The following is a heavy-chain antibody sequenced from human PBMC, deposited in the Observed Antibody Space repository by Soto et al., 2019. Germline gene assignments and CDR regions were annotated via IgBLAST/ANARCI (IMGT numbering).Heavy chain of an antibody. V-gene: IGHV1-8*01. D-gene: IGHD6-6*01. Sequence: ASVQVSCKASGYTFTSHDIHWLRQASGQGLEWMGSINPYSGNTAFAPKFQDRIAMTRDTSITTAYMELNSLSSGDTAVYFCSSLSSMDVWGQGTTVTVSS. J-gene: IGHJ6*02. CDR3: SSLSSMDV. CDR1: GYTFTSHD. CDR2: INPYSGNT.